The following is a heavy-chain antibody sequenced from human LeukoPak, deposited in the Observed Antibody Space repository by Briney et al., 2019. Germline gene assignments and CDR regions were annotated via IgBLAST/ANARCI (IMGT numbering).Heavy chain of an antibody. V-gene: IGHV3-21*03. CDR3: ARELLDYDILTGYYDNDAFDI. Sequence: GGSLSLSCAPSRFTLSSYSMDWVRPAPGGGLEWVSSISSSSSYIYYADSVKGRFTISRDNAKNSLYLQMSSLSAEDTAVYYCARELLDYDILTGYYDNDAFDIWGQGTMVTVSS. CDR2: ISSSSSYI. D-gene: IGHD3-9*01. CDR1: RFTLSSYS. J-gene: IGHJ3*02.